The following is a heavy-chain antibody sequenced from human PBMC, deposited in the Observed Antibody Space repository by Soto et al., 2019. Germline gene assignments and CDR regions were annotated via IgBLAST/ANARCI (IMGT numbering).Heavy chain of an antibody. Sequence: GALRLSCAASGFIFSNYGMHWVRQAPGKGLEWVAVISYDGSNRYYADSVKGRFTISRDNSKNALFLQINSLRAEDTAVYYCAKDGDDRKEQQLVPDYFGYWGQGTLVTVSS. J-gene: IGHJ4*02. V-gene: IGHV3-30*18. D-gene: IGHD6-13*01. CDR1: GFIFSNYG. CDR3: AKDGDDRKEQQLVPDYFGY. CDR2: ISYDGSNR.